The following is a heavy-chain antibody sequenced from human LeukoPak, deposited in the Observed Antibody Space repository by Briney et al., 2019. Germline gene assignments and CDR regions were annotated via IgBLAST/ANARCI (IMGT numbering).Heavy chain of an antibody. J-gene: IGHJ4*02. CDR2: IKGDGSDK. V-gene: IGHV3-7*01. D-gene: IGHD3-3*01. CDR1: GFTFSSYW. CDR3: ARDEGFWSGSDY. Sequence: GSLRLSCAASGFTFSSYWMSWVRQAPGKGLEWVANIKGDGSDKYYVDSVKGRFTISRDNAKNSLYLQMNSLRVEDTAVYYCARDEGFWSGSDYWGQGTLVTVSS.